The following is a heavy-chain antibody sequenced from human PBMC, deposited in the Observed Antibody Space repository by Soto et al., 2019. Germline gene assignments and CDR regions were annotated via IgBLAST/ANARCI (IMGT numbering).Heavy chain of an antibody. CDR2: IYYSGST. D-gene: IGHD6-6*01. V-gene: IGHV4-39*01. J-gene: IGHJ5*02. Sequence: SETLSLTCTVSGGSISSSSYYWGWIRQPPGKGLEWIGSIYYSGSTYYNPSLKSRVTISVDTSKNQFSLKLSSVTAADTAVYYCAREYSSLPGFRFDPWGQGTLVTVSS. CDR1: GGSISSSSYY. CDR3: AREYSSLPGFRFDP.